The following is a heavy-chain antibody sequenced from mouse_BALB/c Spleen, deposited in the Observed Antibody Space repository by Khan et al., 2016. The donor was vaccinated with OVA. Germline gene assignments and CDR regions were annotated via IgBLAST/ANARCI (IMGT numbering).Heavy chain of an antibody. J-gene: IGHJ4*01. CDR3: ARPSTTEYDYAMDY. CDR1: GFTFNSYT. V-gene: IGHV5-12-2*01. D-gene: IGHD1-1*01. Sequence: EVELVESGGGLVQPGGSLKLSCAASGFTFNSYTMSWVRQTPEKRLEWVAFISNGGGNTYYPDTVKGRFTISRDNAKNTLYLQVSSLKSEDTAMYYCARPSTTEYDYAMDYWGQGTSVTVSS. CDR2: ISNGGGNT.